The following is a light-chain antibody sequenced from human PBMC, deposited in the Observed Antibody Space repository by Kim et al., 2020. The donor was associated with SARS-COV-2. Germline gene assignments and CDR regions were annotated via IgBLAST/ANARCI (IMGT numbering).Light chain of an antibody. CDR2: DNN. Sequence: GQKVTIDCSGSSSNIGNNYVSWYQQLPGTAPKFLIYDNNKRPSGIPDRFSGSKSGTSATLGITGLQTGDEADYYCGTWDSSLSAGVFGGGTQLTVL. J-gene: IGLJ2*01. CDR1: SSNIGNNY. CDR3: GTWDSSLSAGV. V-gene: IGLV1-51*01.